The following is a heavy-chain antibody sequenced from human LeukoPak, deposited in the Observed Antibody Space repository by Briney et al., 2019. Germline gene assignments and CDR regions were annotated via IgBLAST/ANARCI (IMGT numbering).Heavy chain of an antibody. V-gene: IGHV1-2*02. CDR2: INPNSGGT. Sequence: ASVKVSCKASGYTFTGYNMHWVRQAPGQGLEWMGWINPNSGGTNYAQKFQGRATMTRDTSISTAYMELSRLRSDDTAVYYCARDLYGTGYCSSTSCYSGDNWGQGTLVTVSS. J-gene: IGHJ4*02. CDR3: ARDLYGTGYCSSTSCYSGDN. D-gene: IGHD2-2*01. CDR1: GYTFTGYN.